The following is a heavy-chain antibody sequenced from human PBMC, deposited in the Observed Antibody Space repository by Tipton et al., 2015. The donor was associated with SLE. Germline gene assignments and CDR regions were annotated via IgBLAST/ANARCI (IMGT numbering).Heavy chain of an antibody. CDR2: VNYTGST. D-gene: IGHD6-6*01. CDR1: GGSFSGYY. V-gene: IGHV4-34*01. CDR3: ARVYSSSSEYFDL. J-gene: IGHJ2*01. Sequence: TLSLTCAVYGGSFSGYYWSWIRQPPGKGLEWIGEVNYTGSTNYVPSLKSRVTISVDTSKNQFSLKLSSVTAADTAVYYCARVYSSSSEYFDLWGRGTLVTVSS.